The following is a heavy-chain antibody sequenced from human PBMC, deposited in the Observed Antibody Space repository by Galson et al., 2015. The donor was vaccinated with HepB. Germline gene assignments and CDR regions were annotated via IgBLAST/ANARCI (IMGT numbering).Heavy chain of an antibody. D-gene: IGHD2/OR15-2a*01. CDR2: IGPSDSYT. CDR3: ARHRMTGYYYYFDY. J-gene: IGHJ4*02. Sequence: QSGAEVKKPGESLRISCKGSGYTFTSYWISWVRQMPGKGLEWMGRIGPSDSYTTYSPSFQGHVTISADKSISTAYLQWSSLEASDTAMYYCARHRMTGYYYYFDYWGQGTLVTVSS. CDR1: GYTFTSYW. V-gene: IGHV5-10-1*01.